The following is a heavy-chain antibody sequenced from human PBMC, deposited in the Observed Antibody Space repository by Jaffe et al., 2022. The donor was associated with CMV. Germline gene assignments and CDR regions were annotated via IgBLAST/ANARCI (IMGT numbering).Heavy chain of an antibody. D-gene: IGHD7-27*01. Sequence: QVQLQESGPGLVKPSGTLSLTCAVSGDSISSGNWWNWVRQPPGKKLEWIGEIYHSGNTNYHPSLESRVTFSVDKSKNQFSLKLTSMTAADTAVYYCATNWGSARRVFDCWGQGTLVTVSS. V-gene: IGHV4-4*02. CDR1: GDSISSGNW. J-gene: IGHJ4*02. CDR3: ATNWGSARRVFDC. CDR2: IYHSGNT.